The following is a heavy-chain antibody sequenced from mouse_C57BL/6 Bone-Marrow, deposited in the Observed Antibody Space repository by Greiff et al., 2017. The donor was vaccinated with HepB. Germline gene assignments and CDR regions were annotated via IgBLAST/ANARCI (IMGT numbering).Heavy chain of an antibody. D-gene: IGHD1-1*01. J-gene: IGHJ2*01. V-gene: IGHV1-64*01. Sequence: QVQLQQPGAELVKPGASVKLSCKASGYTFTSYWMHWVKQRPGQGLEWIGMIHPTSGSTNYNEKFKSKATLTVDKSSSTAYMQLSSLTSEDSAVYYCARDIYYGSSYYFDYWGQGTTLTVSS. CDR1: GYTFTSYW. CDR2: IHPTSGST. CDR3: ARDIYYGSSYYFDY.